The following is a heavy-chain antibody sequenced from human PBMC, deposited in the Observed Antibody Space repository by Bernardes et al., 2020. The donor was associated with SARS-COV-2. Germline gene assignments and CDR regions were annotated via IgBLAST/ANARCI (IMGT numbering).Heavy chain of an antibody. CDR3: AKELGIVVVVAALLGLDY. CDR2: ISYDGSNK. CDR1: GFTFSSYG. J-gene: IGHJ4*02. V-gene: IGHV3-30*18. D-gene: IGHD2-15*01. Sequence: GGSLRLSRAASGFTFSSYGMHWVRQAPGKGLEWVAVISYDGSNKYYADSVKGRFTISRDNSKNTLYLQMNSLRAEDTAVYYCAKELGIVVVVAALLGLDYWGQGTLVTVSS.